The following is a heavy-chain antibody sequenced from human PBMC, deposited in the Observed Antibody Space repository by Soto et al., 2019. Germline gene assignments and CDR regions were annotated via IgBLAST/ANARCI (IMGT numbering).Heavy chain of an antibody. CDR3: TTLPYCSGGSCYPGGYYSFHMDV. J-gene: IGHJ6*03. V-gene: IGHV3-15*01. CDR2: IKSNPDGGTT. CDR1: GFTFSNAW. Sequence: EVQLVESGGGLVKPGGSLRLSCAASGFTFSNAWMSWVRQAPGKGLEWVGRIKSNPDGGTTDYAAPVKGRFTISRDDSKNTLYLQVNSLKTEDTAVYYCTTLPYCSGGSCYPGGYYSFHMDVWGKGTTVTVSS. D-gene: IGHD2-15*01.